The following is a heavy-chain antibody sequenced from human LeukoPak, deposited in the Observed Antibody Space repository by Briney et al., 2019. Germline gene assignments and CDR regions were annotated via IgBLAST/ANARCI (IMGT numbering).Heavy chain of an antibody. J-gene: IGHJ4*02. CDR1: GFTVSTYG. CDR2: IRGDGTNK. V-gene: IGHV3-30*02. Sequence: GGSLRLSCAASGFTVSTYGMHWVRQAPGKGLEGVAFIRGDGTNKYYADSVKGRFTISRDNSKSTLSLQMDTLRSEDTAVYFCAKDLYVSGFYPTSLDDWGQGTLVTVSS. D-gene: IGHD3-22*01. CDR3: AKDLYVSGFYPTSLDD.